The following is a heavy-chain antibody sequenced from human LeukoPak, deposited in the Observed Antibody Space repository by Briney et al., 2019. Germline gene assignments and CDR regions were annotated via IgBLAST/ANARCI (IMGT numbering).Heavy chain of an antibody. D-gene: IGHD4-17*01. CDR2: IYYSGST. V-gene: IGHV4-39*07. Sequence: KSSETLSLTCTVSGGSISSSSYYWGWIRQPPGKGLEWIGSIYYSGSTNYNPSLKSRVTISVDTSKNQFSLKLSSVTAADTAVYYCARTVTYAFDIWGQGTMVTVSS. J-gene: IGHJ3*02. CDR1: GGSISSSSYY. CDR3: ARTVTYAFDI.